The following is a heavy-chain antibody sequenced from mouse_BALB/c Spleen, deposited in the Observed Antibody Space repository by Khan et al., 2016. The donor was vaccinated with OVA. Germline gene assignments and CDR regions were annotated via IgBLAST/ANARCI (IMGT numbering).Heavy chain of an antibody. V-gene: IGHV5-6*01. CDR2: INSDGYYT. CDR1: GFTFSAYS. J-gene: IGHJ3*01. D-gene: IGHD4-1*01. Sequence: EVMLVESGGDLMKPGGSLKLSCAASGFTFSAYSMSWVRQTPDKRLEWVASINSDGYYTYYPDSVQGRFTISRNNAKNTLSLQMNSLNSEDTAIYYVARHLTGSFAYWGQGTLVTVSA. CDR3: ARHLTGSFAY.